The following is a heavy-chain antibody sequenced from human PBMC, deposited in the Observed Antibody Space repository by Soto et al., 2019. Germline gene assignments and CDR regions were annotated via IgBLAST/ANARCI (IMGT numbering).Heavy chain of an antibody. CDR2: IKQDGSEK. CDR1: GFTVSSYW. J-gene: IGHJ4*02. CDR3: ARILYYFDY. V-gene: IGHV3-7*01. Sequence: EVQLVESGGGLVQPGGSLRLSCAASGFTVSSYWMSWVRQAPGKGLEWVANIKQDGSEKYYVDSVKGRFTISRDNAKNSLYLQMNSLRAEDTAVYYCARILYYFDYWGQGTLVTVSS. D-gene: IGHD2-8*02.